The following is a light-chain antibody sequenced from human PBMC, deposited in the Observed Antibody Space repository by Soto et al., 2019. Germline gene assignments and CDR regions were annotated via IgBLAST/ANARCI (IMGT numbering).Light chain of an antibody. CDR3: SSYTSSSTAPYV. V-gene: IGLV2-14*01. Sequence: SVLTQPASVSGSPGQSITISCTGTSSDVGGYNYVSWYQQHPGKAPKLMIYDVSNRPSGVSNRFSGSKSGNTASQTISGLQAEDEADYYCSSYTSSSTAPYVFGTGTKVTVL. CDR2: DVS. J-gene: IGLJ1*01. CDR1: SSDVGGYNY.